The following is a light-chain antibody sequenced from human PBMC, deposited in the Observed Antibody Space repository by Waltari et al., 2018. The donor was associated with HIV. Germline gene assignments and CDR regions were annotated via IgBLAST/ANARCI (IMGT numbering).Light chain of an antibody. V-gene: IGLV1-44*01. CDR1: SYNIGSNT. CDR3: ASWDDSLNGPV. CDR2: GKN. Sequence: SVLPQPPSTPGTPGHRVTIHCSGRSYNIGSNTLNWFHQLPVKAPKVLSYGKNQRPSGVPDRFSGSKSGTSASLAIGGLQSEDEADYYCASWDDSLNGPVFGGGTTLTVL. J-gene: IGLJ2*01.